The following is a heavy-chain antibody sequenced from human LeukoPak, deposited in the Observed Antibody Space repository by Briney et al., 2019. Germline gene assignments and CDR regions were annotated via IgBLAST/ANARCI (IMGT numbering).Heavy chain of an antibody. V-gene: IGHV3-30*01. CDR2: ISYDGSNK. CDR3: ARDLERIQLWYLDY. CDR1: GFTFSSYA. Sequence: GGSLRLSCAASGFTFSSYAMHWVRQAPGKGLEWVAVISYDGSNKYYADSVKGRFTISRDNSKNTLYLQMNSLRAEDTAVYYCARDLERIQLWYLDYWGQGTLVTVSS. J-gene: IGHJ4*02. D-gene: IGHD5-18*01.